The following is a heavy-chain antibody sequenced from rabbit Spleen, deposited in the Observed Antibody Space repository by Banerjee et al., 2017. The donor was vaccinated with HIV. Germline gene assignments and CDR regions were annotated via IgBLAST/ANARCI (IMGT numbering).Heavy chain of an antibody. CDR1: GFSFSSSDY. Sequence: QSLEESGGDLVKPGASLTLTCTASGFSFSSSDYMCWVRQAPGKGLEWIGYIEPIFGKTCNANWVSGRNAISILNAQTTLYLQLTRLTVAAAATYLCARDLAAWNSVSYAFNLWGPGTLVTVS. D-gene: IGHD1-1*01. J-gene: IGHJ4*01. V-gene: IGHV1S40*01. CDR3: ARDLAAWNSVSYAFNL. CDR2: IEPIFGKT.